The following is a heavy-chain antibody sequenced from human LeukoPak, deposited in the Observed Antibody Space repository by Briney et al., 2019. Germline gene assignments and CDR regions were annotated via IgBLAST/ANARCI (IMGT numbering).Heavy chain of an antibody. Sequence: ASVKVSCKASGYTFTGYYMHWVRQAPGQGLEWMGWINPNSGGTNYAQKFQGRVTMTRDTSISTAYMELSRLRSDDTAVYYCARVGIEAVAGIFRKDFDYWGQGTLVTVSS. D-gene: IGHD6-19*01. CDR3: ARVGIEAVAGIFRKDFDY. CDR2: INPNSGGT. V-gene: IGHV1-2*02. J-gene: IGHJ4*02. CDR1: GYTFTGYY.